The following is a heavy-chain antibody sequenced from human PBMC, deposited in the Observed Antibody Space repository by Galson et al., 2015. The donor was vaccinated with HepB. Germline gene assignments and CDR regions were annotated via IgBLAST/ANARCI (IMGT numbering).Heavy chain of an antibody. CDR2: INAGDGHT. CDR3: WRDELRGQYYFHY. D-gene: IGHD2-15*01. V-gene: IGHV1-3*01. CDR1: GYTFTNYV. Sequence: SVKVSCKASGYTFTNYVIHWVRQAPGQRFELMGWINAGDGHTLYSPNFRGRVTITRDTSAATAYMELGSLTAEDTAVYYCWRDELRGQYYFHYWGQETLVIVSS. J-gene: IGHJ4*02.